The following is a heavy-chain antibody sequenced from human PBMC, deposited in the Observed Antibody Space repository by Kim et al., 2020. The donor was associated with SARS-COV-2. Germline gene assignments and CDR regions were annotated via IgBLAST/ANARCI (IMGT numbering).Heavy chain of an antibody. CDR3: TTAWVAVAGMRDY. D-gene: IGHD6-19*01. CDR1: GFTFSNAW. V-gene: IGHV3-15*01. J-gene: IGHJ4*02. CDR2: IKSKTDGGTT. Sequence: GGSLRLSCAASGFTFSNAWMSWVRQAPGKGLEWVGRIKSKTDGGTTDYAAPVKGRFTISRDDSKNTLYLQMNSLKTEDTAVYYCTTAWVAVAGMRDYWGQGTLVTVSS.